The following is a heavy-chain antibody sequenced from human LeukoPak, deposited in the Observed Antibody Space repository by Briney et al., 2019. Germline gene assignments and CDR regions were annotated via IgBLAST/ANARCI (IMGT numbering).Heavy chain of an antibody. CDR2: ISYDGSNE. CDR3: ARGDCSATSCSLDY. CDR1: EFTFTDYA. J-gene: IGHJ4*02. Sequence: PGRSLRLSCAASEFTFTDYAMHWVRQAPGEGLEWVAIISYDGSNEFYADSVKGRFTISRDNSKNTLYLQMNSLRPEDTAFYYCARGDCSATSCSLDYWGQGTLVTVSS. V-gene: IGHV3-30-3*01. D-gene: IGHD2-2*01.